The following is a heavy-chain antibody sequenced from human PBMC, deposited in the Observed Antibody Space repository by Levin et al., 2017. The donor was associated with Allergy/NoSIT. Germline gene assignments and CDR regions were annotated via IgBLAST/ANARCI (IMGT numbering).Heavy chain of an antibody. CDR1: GGSISSGTSS. D-gene: IGHD3-10*01. V-gene: IGHV4-30-2*01. CDR3: ARGGAWFGELSSAVDL. CDR2: IYHSGTT. Sequence: SETLSLTCTVSGGSISSGTSSWSWIRQPPGQGLEWIGYIYHSGTTYYNPSLKSRVTMSIDTSKNQFSLRLTSVTAADTAVYYCARGGAWFGELSSAVDLWGQGALVTVSS. J-gene: IGHJ4*02.